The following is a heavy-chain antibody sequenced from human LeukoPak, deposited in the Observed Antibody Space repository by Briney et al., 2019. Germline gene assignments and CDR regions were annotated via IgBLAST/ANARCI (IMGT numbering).Heavy chain of an antibody. CDR1: AYTFTGFY. CDR2: INPNTGDT. D-gene: IGHD6-19*01. V-gene: IGHV1-2*02. J-gene: IGHJ4*02. Sequence: ASVKVSCKASAYTFTGFYIHWVRQAPGQGLEWMGWINPNTGDTNYAQKFQGRVTMTWDTSITTVYMELSTLRSNDTAVYYCARDRAGSVWHFDYWGQGTLVTVSS. CDR3: ARDRAGSVWHFDY.